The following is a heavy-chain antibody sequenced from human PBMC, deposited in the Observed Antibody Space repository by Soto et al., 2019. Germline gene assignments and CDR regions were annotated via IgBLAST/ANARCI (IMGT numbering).Heavy chain of an antibody. J-gene: IGHJ6*02. CDR3: ARPAMVSNHYYYGMDV. CDR1: GYSFTSYW. Sequence: PGESLKISCKGSGYSFTSYWIGWVRQMPGKGLEWMGIIYPGDSDTRYSPSFQGQVTISADKSISTAYLQWSSLKASDTAMYYCARPAMVSNHYYYGMDVWGQGTTVTVSS. V-gene: IGHV5-51*01. D-gene: IGHD5-18*01. CDR2: IYPGDSDT.